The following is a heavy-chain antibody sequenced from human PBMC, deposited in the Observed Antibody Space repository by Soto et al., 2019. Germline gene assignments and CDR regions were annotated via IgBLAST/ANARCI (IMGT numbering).Heavy chain of an antibody. CDR2: IIPVVGTV. Sequence: ASVKVSCKASGGTFSTYAITWVRQAPGQGLEWMGGIIPVVGTVNYAQKLQGRVTLTADKSTGTAYMELSSLRSEDTALYYCARDQHCSGGTCYYYYYGMDVCGQRTTVTVSS. D-gene: IGHD2-15*01. CDR3: ARDQHCSGGTCYYYYYGMDV. CDR1: GGTFSTYA. V-gene: IGHV1-69*06. J-gene: IGHJ6*02.